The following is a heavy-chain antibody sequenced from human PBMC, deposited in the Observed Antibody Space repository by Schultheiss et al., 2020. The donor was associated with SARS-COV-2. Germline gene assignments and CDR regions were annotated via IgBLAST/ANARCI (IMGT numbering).Heavy chain of an antibody. CDR1: GFTFSNAW. D-gene: IGHD6-13*01. Sequence: GGSLRLSCAASGFTFSNAWMSWVRQAPGKGLVWVSRINNDGSSTTYADSVKGRFTISRDNAKNTLYLQMNSLRAEDTAVYYCARYSSSDYWGQGTLVTVSS. CDR3: ARYSSSDY. V-gene: IGHV3-74*01. CDR2: INNDGSST. J-gene: IGHJ4*02.